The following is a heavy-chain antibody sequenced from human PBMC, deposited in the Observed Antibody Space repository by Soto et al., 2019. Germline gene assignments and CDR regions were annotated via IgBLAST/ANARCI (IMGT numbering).Heavy chain of an antibody. V-gene: IGHV3-21*01. CDR1: GFTFNSYT. CDR3: ARASSGGSCYPGMDV. CDR2: ISSSGYI. D-gene: IGHD2-15*01. Sequence: KPGGSLRLSCAASGFTFNSYTINWVRQAPGKRLEWLSSISSSGYIFSTDSVRGRFTISRDNARNSVYLQINSLRAEDTAVYFCARASSGGSCYPGMDVWGQGTTVTVSS. J-gene: IGHJ6*02.